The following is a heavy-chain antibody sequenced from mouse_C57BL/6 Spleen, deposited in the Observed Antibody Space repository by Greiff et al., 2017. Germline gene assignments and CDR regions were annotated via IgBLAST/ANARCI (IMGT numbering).Heavy chain of an antibody. J-gene: IGHJ1*03. CDR3: ARLTTVPHWYFDV. CDR1: GFTFSSYG. Sequence: EVQGVESGGDLVKPGGSLKLSCAASGFTFSSYGMSWVRQTPDKRLEWVATISSGGSYTYYPDSVKGRFTISRDNAKHTLYLQMSSLKSEDTAMYYCARLTTVPHWYFDVWGTGTTVTVSS. D-gene: IGHD1-1*01. CDR2: ISSGGSYT. V-gene: IGHV5-6*01.